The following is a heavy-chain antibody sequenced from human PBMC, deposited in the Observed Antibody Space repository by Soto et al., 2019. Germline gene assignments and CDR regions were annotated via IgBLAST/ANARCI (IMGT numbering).Heavy chain of an antibody. D-gene: IGHD2-8*02. CDR1: GGTFSNYV. J-gene: IGHJ3*01. CDR2: ISPIYDAA. V-gene: IGHV1-69*06. CDR3: ARYWTAGTFYGAFDV. Sequence: QVQLVQSGAEVKKPGSSVKVSCEASGGTFSNYVISWLRQAPGQGPEWMGGISPIYDAAKYARKFRGRVTITADKSTNTAYMELISLKSEDTAIYYCARYWTAGTFYGAFDVWGQGTMVIVSP.